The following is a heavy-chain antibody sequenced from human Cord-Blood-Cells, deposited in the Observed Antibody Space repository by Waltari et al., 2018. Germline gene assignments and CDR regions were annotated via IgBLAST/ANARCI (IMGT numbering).Heavy chain of an antibody. CDR3: AWSMGDRNAFDI. D-gene: IGHD3-16*01. V-gene: IGHV4-38-2*02. J-gene: IGHJ3*02. CDR2: IYHSGST. Sequence: QVQLQESGPGLVKPSETLSLTCTVSGYSISRGYYWGWIRQPPGKGLEWIGSIYHSGSTYYNPSLKIRVTISVDTAKNQFSLKLSSVTAADTAVYYCAWSMGDRNAFDIWGQGTMVTVSS. CDR1: GYSISRGYY.